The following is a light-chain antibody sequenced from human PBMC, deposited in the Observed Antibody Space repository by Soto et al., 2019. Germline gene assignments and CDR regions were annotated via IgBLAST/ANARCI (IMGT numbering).Light chain of an antibody. CDR3: HQRSNWLDT. J-gene: IGKJ5*01. CDR2: DAS. V-gene: IGKV3-11*01. Sequence: EMLLTQSPVTLSLSPGERATRSCRASQSVSSYLAWYQQKPGQPPRLLIYDASKRATGIPARFSGSGSGTDFTLTISSLEAEDFAVYYCHQRSNWLDTFGQGTRLEIK. CDR1: QSVSSY.